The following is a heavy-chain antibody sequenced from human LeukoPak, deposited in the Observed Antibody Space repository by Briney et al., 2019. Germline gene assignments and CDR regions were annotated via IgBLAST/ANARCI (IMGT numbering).Heavy chain of an antibody. D-gene: IGHD6-13*01. CDR1: GFTFSSYG. CDR2: IRYDGSNK. Sequence: QTGGSLRLSCAASGFTFSSYGMHWVRQAPGKGLEWVAFIRYDGSNKYYADSVKGRFTISRDNSKNTLYLQMNSLRAEDTAVYYCAKDLSSSWYTADYWGQGTLVTVSS. J-gene: IGHJ4*02. V-gene: IGHV3-30*02. CDR3: AKDLSSSWYTADY.